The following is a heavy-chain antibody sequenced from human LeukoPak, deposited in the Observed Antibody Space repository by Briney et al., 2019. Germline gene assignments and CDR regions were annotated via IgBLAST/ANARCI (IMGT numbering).Heavy chain of an antibody. V-gene: IGHV2-5*02. CDR1: GFSLSTSGVG. D-gene: IGHD6-13*01. CDR2: IYWDDDK. J-gene: IGHJ4*02. Sequence: SGPTLVNPTQTLTLTCTFSGFSLSTSGVGVGWIRQPPGKALEWLALIYWDDDKRYSPSLKSRLTITKDTSKNQVVLTMTNMDPVDTATYYCVRKSITAAGSPFDNWGQGTLVTVSS. CDR3: VRKSITAAGSPFDN.